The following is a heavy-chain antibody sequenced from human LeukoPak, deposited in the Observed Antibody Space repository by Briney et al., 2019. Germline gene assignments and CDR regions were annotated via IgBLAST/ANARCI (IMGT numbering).Heavy chain of an antibody. Sequence: GGSLRLSCAASGFTFSDYTMNWVRQAPGKGLEWVSGISGSGGNTHYADSEKGRFTISRDNSKNTLYLQMNSLRAEDTAVYYCAKDLGGSSWYYFDYWGQGILVTVSS. CDR3: AKDLGGSSWYYFDY. CDR2: ISGSGGNT. CDR1: GFTFSDYT. V-gene: IGHV3-23*01. J-gene: IGHJ4*02. D-gene: IGHD6-13*01.